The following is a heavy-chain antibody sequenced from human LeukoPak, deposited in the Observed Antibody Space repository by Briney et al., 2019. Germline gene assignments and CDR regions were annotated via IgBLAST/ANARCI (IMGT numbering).Heavy chain of an antibody. J-gene: IGHJ6*03. V-gene: IGHV3-30-3*01. CDR3: ARVYRAPAAILYYYMDV. Sequence: GRSLRLSCAASGFTFSSYAMHWVRQAPGKGLEWVAVISYDGSNKYYADSVKGRFTISRDNSKNTLYLQMNSLRAEDTAVYYCARVYRAPAAILYYYMDVWGKGTTVTVSS. CDR1: GFTFSSYA. D-gene: IGHD2-2*02. CDR2: ISYDGSNK.